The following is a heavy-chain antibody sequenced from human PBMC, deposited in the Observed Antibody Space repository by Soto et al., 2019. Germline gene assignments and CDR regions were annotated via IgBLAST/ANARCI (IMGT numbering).Heavy chain of an antibody. CDR1: GGSFSGYY. CDR3: ARGRPLMPCGGDCYSNDY. CDR2: INHSGST. J-gene: IGHJ4*02. D-gene: IGHD2-21*02. V-gene: IGHV4-34*01. Sequence: SETLSLTCAVYGGSFSGYYWSWIRQPPGKGLEWIGEINHSGSTNYNPSLKSRVTISVDTSKNQFSLKLSSVTAADTAVYYCARGRPLMPCGGDCYSNDYWGQGTLVTVSS.